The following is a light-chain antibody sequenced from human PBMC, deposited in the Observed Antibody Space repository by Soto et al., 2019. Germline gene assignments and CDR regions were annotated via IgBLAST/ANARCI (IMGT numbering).Light chain of an antibody. CDR3: CSYAGSFHQ. CDR1: NSDVGDYNF. CDR2: DVT. J-gene: IGLJ3*02. V-gene: IGLV2-11*01. Sequence: QSVLTQPRSVSGSPGQAVTISCTGTNSDVGDYNFVSWYQHDPGKAPKLMIYDVTKRPSGVPDRFSGSKSGNTASLTISGLQAEDEADYYCCSYAGSFHQFGGGTKLTVL.